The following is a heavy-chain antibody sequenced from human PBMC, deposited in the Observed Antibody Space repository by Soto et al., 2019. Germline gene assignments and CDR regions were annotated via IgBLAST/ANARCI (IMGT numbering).Heavy chain of an antibody. CDR1: GGSISSYY. D-gene: IGHD3-16*01. J-gene: IGHJ3*02. CDR2: IYYSGST. V-gene: IGHV4-59*01. Sequence: QVQLQESGPGLVKPSETLSLTCTVSGGSISSYYWSWIRQPPGKGLEWIGYIYYSGSTNYNPSLKSRGTISVDASKGQISLKVSSVTAADTAVYYCASVWGGAFDIWGQGTMVTVSS. CDR3: ASVWGGAFDI.